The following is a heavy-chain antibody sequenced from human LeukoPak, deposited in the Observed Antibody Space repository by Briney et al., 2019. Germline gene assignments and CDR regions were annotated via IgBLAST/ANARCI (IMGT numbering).Heavy chain of an antibody. Sequence: GGSLRLSCAASGFTFDDYGMSWVRHAPGKGLEWVSGINWNGGSTGYADSVKGRFTISRDNAKNSLYLQMNSLRAEDTALYYCARRDIVVVPAAILGAFDIWGQGTMVTVSS. CDR3: ARRDIVVVPAAILGAFDI. D-gene: IGHD2-2*02. CDR2: INWNGGST. V-gene: IGHV3-20*04. CDR1: GFTFDDYG. J-gene: IGHJ3*02.